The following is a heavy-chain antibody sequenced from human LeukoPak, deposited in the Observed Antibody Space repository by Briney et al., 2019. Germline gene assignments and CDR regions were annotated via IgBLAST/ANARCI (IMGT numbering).Heavy chain of an antibody. CDR3: AKGHQPYYYDSSGYFDY. J-gene: IGHJ4*02. CDR2: ISGSGGST. D-gene: IGHD3-22*01. Sequence: PGGSLRLSCAASGFTFSSYAMSWVRHAPGKGLEWVSAISGSGGSTYYAHPVKSRFTISRDNSKNTLYLQMNSLRAEDTAVYYCAKGHQPYYYDSSGYFDYWGQGTLVTVSS. CDR1: GFTFSSYA. V-gene: IGHV3-23*01.